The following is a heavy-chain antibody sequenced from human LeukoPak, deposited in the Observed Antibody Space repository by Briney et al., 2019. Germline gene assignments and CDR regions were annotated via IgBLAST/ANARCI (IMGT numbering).Heavy chain of an antibody. V-gene: IGHV4-39*01. CDR3: ARHRPPPIAAAGPHADFDY. J-gene: IGHJ4*02. CDR1: GGSISSSSYY. CDR2: IYYSGST. D-gene: IGHD6-13*01. Sequence: SETLSLTCTVSGGSISSSSYYRGWIRQPPGKGLEWIGSIYYSGSTYYNPSLKSRVTISVDTSKNQFSLKLSSVTAADTAVYYCARHRPPPIAAAGPHADFDYWGQGTLVTVSS.